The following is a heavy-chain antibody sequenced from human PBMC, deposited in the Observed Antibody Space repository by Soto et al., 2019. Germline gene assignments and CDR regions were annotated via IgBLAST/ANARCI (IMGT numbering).Heavy chain of an antibody. V-gene: IGHV1-3*01. CDR1: GYTFTSYA. J-gene: IGHJ6*02. D-gene: IGHD3-3*01. Sequence: ASVKVSCKASGYTFTSYAMHWVRQAPGQRLEWMGWINAGNGNTKYSQKFQGRVTITRDTSASTAYMELSSLRSEDTAVYYCARGEYYDFWSEAHYYYGMDVWGQGTTVTVYS. CDR2: INAGNGNT. CDR3: ARGEYYDFWSEAHYYYGMDV.